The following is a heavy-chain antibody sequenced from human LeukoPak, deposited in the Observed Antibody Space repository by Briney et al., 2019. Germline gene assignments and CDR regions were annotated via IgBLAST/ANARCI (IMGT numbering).Heavy chain of an antibody. CDR3: ARVRRGWELTNDAFDI. J-gene: IGHJ3*02. D-gene: IGHD1-26*01. CDR1: GYTFTSYY. V-gene: IGHV1-46*01. CDR2: INPSGGST. Sequence: ASVKVSCKASGYTFTSYYMHWVRQAPGQGLEWMGIINPSGGSTSYAQKFQGRVTMTRDTSASTVYMELSRLRSDDTAVYYCARVRRGWELTNDAFDIWGQGTMVTVSS.